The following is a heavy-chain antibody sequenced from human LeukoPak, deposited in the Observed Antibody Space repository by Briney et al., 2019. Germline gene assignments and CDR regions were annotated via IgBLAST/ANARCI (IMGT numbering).Heavy chain of an antibody. CDR2: ISGSGGST. Sequence: PGGSLRLSCAASGFTSSSYAMSWVRQAPGKGLEWVSAISGSGGSTYYADSVKGRFTISRDNSKNTLYLQMNSLRAEDTAVYYCAKDAYYDSSGYVDYWGQGTLVTVSS. CDR3: AKDAYYDSSGYVDY. V-gene: IGHV3-23*01. D-gene: IGHD3-22*01. CDR1: GFTSSSYA. J-gene: IGHJ4*02.